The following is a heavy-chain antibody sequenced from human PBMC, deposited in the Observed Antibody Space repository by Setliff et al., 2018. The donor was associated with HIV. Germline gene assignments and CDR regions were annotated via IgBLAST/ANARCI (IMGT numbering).Heavy chain of an antibody. Sequence: ASVKVSCKASGYTFTGCYMHWVRQAPGQGLEWMGWINPNSGGTNYAQKFQGRVTMTRDTSISTAYMELSRLRSDDTAVYYCARETLRWKSRAFDIWGQGTMVTVSS. CDR3: ARETLRWKSRAFDI. D-gene: IGHD4-17*01. V-gene: IGHV1-2*02. CDR2: INPNSGGT. CDR1: GYTFTGCY. J-gene: IGHJ3*02.